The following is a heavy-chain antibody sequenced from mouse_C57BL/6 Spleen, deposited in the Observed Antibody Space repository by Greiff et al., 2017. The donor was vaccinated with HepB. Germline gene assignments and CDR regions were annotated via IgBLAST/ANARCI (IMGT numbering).Heavy chain of an antibody. J-gene: IGHJ1*03. CDR3: ARAPYYYGSSYDWYFDV. CDR1: GYSITSDY. V-gene: IGHV3-8*01. D-gene: IGHD1-1*01. CDR2: ISYSGST. Sequence: VQLQQSGPGLAKPSQTLSLTCSVTGYSITSDYWNWIRKFPGNKLEYMGYISYSGSTYYNPSLKSRISITRDTSKNQYYLQLNSVTTEDTATYYCARAPYYYGSSYDWYFDVWGTGTTVTVSS.